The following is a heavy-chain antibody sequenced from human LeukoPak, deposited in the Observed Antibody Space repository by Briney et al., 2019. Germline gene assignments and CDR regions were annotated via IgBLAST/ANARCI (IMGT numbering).Heavy chain of an antibody. CDR3: ARGFYTYDQ. CDR2: ISSSDNTI. J-gene: IGHJ5*02. CDR1: GFTFSDYY. D-gene: IGHD5-24*01. Sequence: GGSLRLSCAASGFTFSDYYMSCIRQAPGKGLEWVSSISSSDNTIYYTDYVKGRFAISRDNAKNSLYLQMKSLRAEDTAVYYCARGFYTYDQWGQGTLVTVSS. V-gene: IGHV3-11*04.